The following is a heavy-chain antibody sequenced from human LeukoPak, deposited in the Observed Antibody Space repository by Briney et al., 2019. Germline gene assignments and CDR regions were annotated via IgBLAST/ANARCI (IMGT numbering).Heavy chain of an antibody. CDR2: IWYDGSNK. V-gene: IGHV3-33*01. CDR1: GFTFSSYG. J-gene: IGHJ4*02. D-gene: IGHD3-10*01. Sequence: PGGSLRLSCAASGFTFSSYGMHWVRQAPGKGLEWVAVIWYDGSNKYYADSVKGRFTISRDNSKNTLYLQMNSLRVEDTAVYYCARGYGSESYCVDYWGQGTLVTVSS. CDR3: ARGYGSESYCVDY.